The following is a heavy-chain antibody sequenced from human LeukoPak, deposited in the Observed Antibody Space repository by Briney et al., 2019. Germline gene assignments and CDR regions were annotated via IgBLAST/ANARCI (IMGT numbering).Heavy chain of an antibody. J-gene: IGHJ4*02. CDR3: ARVQAMIVVASYYFDY. Sequence: ASVQVSCKASGYTFTGYYMHWVRQAPGQGLEWMGWINPNSGGTNYAQKFQGRVTMTRDTSISTAYMELSRLRSDDTAVYYCARVQAMIVVASYYFDYWGQGTLVTVSS. D-gene: IGHD3-22*01. CDR2: INPNSGGT. CDR1: GYTFTGYY. V-gene: IGHV1-2*02.